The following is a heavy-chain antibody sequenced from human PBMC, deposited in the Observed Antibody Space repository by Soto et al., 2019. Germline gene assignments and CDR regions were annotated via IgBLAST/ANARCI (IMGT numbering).Heavy chain of an antibody. CDR1: GGTFSSYT. CDR3: AKDIDGPYVDTAMVPYDY. CDR2: IIPILGIA. D-gene: IGHD5-18*01. V-gene: IGHV1-69*04. Sequence: GASVKVSCKASGGTFSSYTISWVRQAPGQGLEWMGRIIPILGIANYAQKFQGRVTITADKSTSTAYMELSSLRSEDTAVYYCAKDIDGPYVDTAMVPYDYWGQGTLVTVSS. J-gene: IGHJ4*02.